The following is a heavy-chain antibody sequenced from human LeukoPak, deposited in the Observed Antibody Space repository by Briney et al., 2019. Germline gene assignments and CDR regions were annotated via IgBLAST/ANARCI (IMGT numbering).Heavy chain of an antibody. Sequence: PSGTLSLTCAVSGGSISSSNWWSWVRQPPGKGLEWIGEIYHSGSTNYNPSLKSRVTISVDKSKNQFSLKLSSVTAADTAVYYCARAPMVRVEYLDYWGQGTLVTISS. J-gene: IGHJ4*02. CDR3: ARAPMVRVEYLDY. CDR2: IYHSGST. CDR1: GGSISSSNW. V-gene: IGHV4-4*02. D-gene: IGHD3-10*01.